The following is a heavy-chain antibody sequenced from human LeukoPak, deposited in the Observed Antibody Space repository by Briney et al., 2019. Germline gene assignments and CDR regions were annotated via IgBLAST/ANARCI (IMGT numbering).Heavy chain of an antibody. Sequence: SETLSLTCTVSGGSISSSSYYWSWVRQPPGKGLEWIGYIYYIGSTNYNPSLKNRVTTSVDTSKNQFSLKLSSVTAADTAVYYCARSRGYSYGTTFLDYWGQGTLVIVSS. CDR3: ARSRGYSYGTTFLDY. CDR2: IYYIGST. V-gene: IGHV4-61*05. J-gene: IGHJ4*02. D-gene: IGHD5-18*01. CDR1: GGSISSSSYY.